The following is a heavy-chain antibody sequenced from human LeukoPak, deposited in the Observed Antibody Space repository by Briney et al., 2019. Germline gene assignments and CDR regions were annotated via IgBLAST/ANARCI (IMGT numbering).Heavy chain of an antibody. CDR3: ARDQSDVSGYYPYLDY. D-gene: IGHD3-3*01. J-gene: IGHJ4*02. CDR2: MGSSGKTI. V-gene: IGHV3-48*01. Sequence: GGSLRLSCAASGFTFSGYSMNWVRQAPGKGLEWISYMGSSGKTIYYADSVKGRFTISRDNAKNSLYLQMNSLTVEDTAVYYCARDQSDVSGYYPYLDYWGQGTLVTVSS. CDR1: GFTFSGYS.